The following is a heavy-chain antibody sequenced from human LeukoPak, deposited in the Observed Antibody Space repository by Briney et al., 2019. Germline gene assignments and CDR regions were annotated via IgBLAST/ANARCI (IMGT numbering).Heavy chain of an antibody. D-gene: IGHD5-24*01. CDR3: SRGPLQRWLKFCDY. CDR2: MNPNSGNT. V-gene: IGHV1-8*01. J-gene: IGHJ4*02. CDR1: GYTFTSYD. Sequence: GASVKVSCKASGYTFTSYDINWVRQATGQGLEWMGWMNPNSGNTGYAQKFQGRVTMTRNTSISTDYLEFMSLRSEGTAVYYFSRGPLQRWLKFCDYWGQGTLVTVSS.